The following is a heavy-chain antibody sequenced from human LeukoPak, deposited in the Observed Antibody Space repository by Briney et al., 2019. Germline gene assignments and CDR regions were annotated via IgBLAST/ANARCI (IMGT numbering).Heavy chain of an antibody. Sequence: ASVKVSCTASGYTFTSYGISWVRQAPGQGLEWMGWISAYNGNTNYAQKLQGRVTMTTDISTSTAYMELRSLRSEDTAVYYCATGLRGYSGYAFPNFDYWGQGTLVTVSS. CDR3: ATGLRGYSGYAFPNFDY. J-gene: IGHJ4*02. V-gene: IGHV1-18*01. CDR2: ISAYNGNT. D-gene: IGHD5-12*01. CDR1: GYTFTSYG.